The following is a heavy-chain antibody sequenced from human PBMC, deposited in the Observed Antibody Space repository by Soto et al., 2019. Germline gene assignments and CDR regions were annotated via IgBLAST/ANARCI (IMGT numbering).Heavy chain of an antibody. CDR3: ARGGYDFWSGYDGWFDP. V-gene: IGHV4-59*01. CDR1: GGSISSYY. CDR2: IYYSGST. D-gene: IGHD3-3*01. Sequence: PSETLSLTCTVSGGSISSYYWSWIRQPPGKGLEWIGYIYYSGSTNYNPSLKSRVTISVDTSKNQFSLELSSVTAADTAVYYCARGGYDFWSGYDGWFDPWGQGTLVTVSS. J-gene: IGHJ5*02.